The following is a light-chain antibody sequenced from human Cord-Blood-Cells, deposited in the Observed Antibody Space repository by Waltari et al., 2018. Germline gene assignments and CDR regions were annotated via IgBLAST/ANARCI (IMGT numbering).Light chain of an antibody. V-gene: IGKV3-11*01. CDR3: QQRSNWPLT. CDR2: DAS. Sequence: EIVLPSSPATLSLSPVERATLSCRATQSASSYLAWYQQTPGQAPRLLIYDASNRATGIPARFSGSGSGTDFTLTISSLEPEDFAVYYCQQRSNWPLTFGGGTKVEIK. J-gene: IGKJ4*01. CDR1: QSASSY.